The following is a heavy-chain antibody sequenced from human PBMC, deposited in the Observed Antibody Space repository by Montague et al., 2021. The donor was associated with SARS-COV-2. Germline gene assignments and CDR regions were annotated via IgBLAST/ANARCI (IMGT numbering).Heavy chain of an antibody. V-gene: IGHV4-30-2*06. CDR1: GVSISSGDYS. CDR3: ARKIIANAFDV. Sequence: TLSLTCTVSGVSISSGDYSWNWIRQSPGKGLEWIGFIYVSGSTLYNPSLKSRITISVDRSKNQFSLRLNSVTAADTAVYYCARKIIANAFDVWGHGTTVTVSS. J-gene: IGHJ3*01. D-gene: IGHD2/OR15-2a*01. CDR2: IYVSGST.